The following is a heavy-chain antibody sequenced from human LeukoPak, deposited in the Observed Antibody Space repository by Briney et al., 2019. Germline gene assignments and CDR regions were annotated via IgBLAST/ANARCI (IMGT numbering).Heavy chain of an antibody. V-gene: IGHV3-20*01. CDR2: INWNGGST. Sequence: PGGSLRLSCAASGFTFSSYAMSWVRQAPGKGLEWVSGINWNGGSTGYADSVKGRFTISRDNAKNSLYLQMNSLRAEDTALYHCARSGSYGLQYFDYWGQGTLVTVSS. CDR3: ARSGSYGLQYFDY. J-gene: IGHJ4*02. D-gene: IGHD1-26*01. CDR1: GFTFSSYA.